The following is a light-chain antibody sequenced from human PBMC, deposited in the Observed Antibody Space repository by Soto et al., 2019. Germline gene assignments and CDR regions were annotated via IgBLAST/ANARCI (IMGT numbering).Light chain of an antibody. V-gene: IGKV1-5*01. CDR1: QSISSW. CDR2: DAS. Sequence: DIQMTQSPSTLSASVGDRVTITCRACQSISSWLAWYQQKPGKAPKLLIYDASSLESGVPSRFSGSGSGTDFTLTISSLQPEDFATYYCQQSYSTPPMFGQGTKVDIK. J-gene: IGKJ1*01. CDR3: QQSYSTPPM.